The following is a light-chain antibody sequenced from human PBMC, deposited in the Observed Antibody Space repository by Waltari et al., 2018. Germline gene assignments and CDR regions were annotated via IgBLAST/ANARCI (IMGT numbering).Light chain of an antibody. CDR3: QQYNRWPPIT. J-gene: IGKJ5*01. CDR1: QSIATN. Sequence: EVVMTQSPATLSVSPGGRATLSCRASQSIATNLAWYQQRRGPAPKLLIFDASSRATSISGRFSGSGSGTEFTLTISSLQSEDSAVYYCQQYNRWPPITFGQGTRLEIK. V-gene: IGKV3-15*01. CDR2: DAS.